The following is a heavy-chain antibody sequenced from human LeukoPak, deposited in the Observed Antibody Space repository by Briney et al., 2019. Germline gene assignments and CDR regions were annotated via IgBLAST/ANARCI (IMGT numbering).Heavy chain of an antibody. CDR3: ATSYIGGFGKPDY. J-gene: IGHJ4*02. D-gene: IGHD2-15*01. Sequence: PSETLSLTCTVSGGSISSSSYYWGWIRQPPGKGLEWIGSIYYSGSTYYNPSLKSRVTVSVDTSKNQFSPKLSSVTAADTAVYYCATSYIGGFGKPDYWGQGTLVTVSS. CDR2: IYYSGST. V-gene: IGHV4-39*07. CDR1: GGSISSSSYY.